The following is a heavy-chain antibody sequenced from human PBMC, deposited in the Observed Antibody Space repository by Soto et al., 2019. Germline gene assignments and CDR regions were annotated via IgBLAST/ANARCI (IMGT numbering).Heavy chain of an antibody. CDR1: GFTFSSYS. V-gene: IGHV3-21*01. CDR3: ARYSSYCYEFGC. D-gene: IGHD5-18*01. CDR2: ISSSSSYI. J-gene: IGHJ4*02. Sequence: EVQLVESGGGLVKPGGSLRLSCAASGFTFSSYSMNWVRQAPGKGLEWVSSISSSSSYIYYADSVKGRFTISRDNAKNSLYMQMNRLAAEETAVYYCARYSSYCYEFGCWGRGSWGTVSS.